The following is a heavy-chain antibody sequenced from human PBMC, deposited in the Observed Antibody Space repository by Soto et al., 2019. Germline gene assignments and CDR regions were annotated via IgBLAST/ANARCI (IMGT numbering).Heavy chain of an antibody. V-gene: IGHV4-4*02. D-gene: IGHD3-9*01. CDR3: ASPWGSFLTGRADALDI. CDR2: IYQNGGT. CDR1: CGAIISSTW. Sequence: PSETLSLTCALSCGAIISSTWWGWVRQPPGKGLEWIGEIYQNGGTNYSPSLRSRVTLSVDKSKNQFSLRLNSVTAADTAVYYCASPWGSFLTGRADALDIWGQGTRVTVS. J-gene: IGHJ3*02.